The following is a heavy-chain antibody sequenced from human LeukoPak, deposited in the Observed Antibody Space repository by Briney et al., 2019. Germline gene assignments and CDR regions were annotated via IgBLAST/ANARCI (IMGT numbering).Heavy chain of an antibody. V-gene: IGHV4-39*07. CDR3: AREHNWGWSWFDP. CDR1: SDSISGSSYY. J-gene: IGHJ5*02. D-gene: IGHD7-27*01. Sequence: SETLSLICTVSSDSISGSSYYWGWIRQSPGKGLEWIGSIFYDGKTYYNPSLKSRVTMSVDTSKNQFSLKLSSVTAADTAVYYCAREHNWGWSWFDPWGQGTLVTVSS. CDR2: IFYDGKT.